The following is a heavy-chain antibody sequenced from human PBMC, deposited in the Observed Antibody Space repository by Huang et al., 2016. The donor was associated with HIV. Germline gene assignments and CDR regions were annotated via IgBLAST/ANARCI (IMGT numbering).Heavy chain of an antibody. CDR1: GFTFRRYS. CDR2: ISSSSSTI. V-gene: IGHV3-48*02. CDR3: ARDQAGSGSSRADY. D-gene: IGHD3-10*01. Sequence: EVQLVESRGGLVQPGGSLRLSCAASGFTFRRYSMNWVRQAPGKGVDWVSYISSSSSTIYYADSGKGRFTISRDNAKNSLYLQMNSLRDEDTAVYYCARDQAGSGSSRADYWGQGTLVTVSS. J-gene: IGHJ4*02.